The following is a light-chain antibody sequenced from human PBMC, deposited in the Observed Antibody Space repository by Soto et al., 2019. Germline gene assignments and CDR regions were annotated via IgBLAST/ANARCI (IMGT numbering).Light chain of an antibody. CDR2: QAS. CDR3: RQYCNDFSFT. Sequence: DIQMTQSPSTLSASVGDRVTITCRASQSVNVWLAWYQQKPGKAPNLLIYQASILHSGVPSRFSGSGSGTEFSLTISSLEPDDFATYYCRQYCNDFSFTFGPGTKVDIK. V-gene: IGKV1-5*03. CDR1: QSVNVW. J-gene: IGKJ3*01.